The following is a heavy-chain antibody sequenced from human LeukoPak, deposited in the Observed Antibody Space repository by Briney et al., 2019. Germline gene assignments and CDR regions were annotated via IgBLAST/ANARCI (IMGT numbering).Heavy chain of an antibody. CDR3: ATRKLGNDY. CDR1: GGSMNSYY. V-gene: IGHV4-59*01. Sequence: SEILSLTCSVSGGSMNSYYWSWIRQSPGKGLEWIGYIYNSGSTNYNPSLQSRVTISVDTSKNQFSLKLYSVTAADTAVYYCATRKLGNDYWGQGTLVTVSS. CDR2: IYNSGST. J-gene: IGHJ4*02. D-gene: IGHD7-27*01.